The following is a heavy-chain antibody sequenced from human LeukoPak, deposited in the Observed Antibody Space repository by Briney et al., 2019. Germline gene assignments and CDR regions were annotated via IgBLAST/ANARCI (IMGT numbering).Heavy chain of an antibody. CDR1: GFTFSGYG. CDR2: IRYDESYQ. D-gene: IGHD6-25*01. V-gene: IGHV3-30*02. Sequence: GGSLRLSCAASGFTFSGYGMHWVRQAPGKGLEWVAYIRYDESYQYYADSVRGRFTISRDNSKNMLFLQMNSLGAEDTAVYYCAAIAAAALYWGQGTRVTVSS. J-gene: IGHJ4*02. CDR3: AAIAAAALY.